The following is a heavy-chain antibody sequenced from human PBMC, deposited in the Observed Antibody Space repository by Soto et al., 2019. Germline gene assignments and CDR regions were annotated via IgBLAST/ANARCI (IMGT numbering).Heavy chain of an antibody. V-gene: IGHV1-69*13. J-gene: IGHJ4*02. CDR3: ARGSYYGDYTPFDY. CDR2: IIPIFGTA. D-gene: IGHD4-17*01. CDR1: GGTFSSYA. Sequence: SVKVSCKASGGTFSSYAISWVLQAPGQGLEWMGGIIPIFGTANYAQKFQGRVTITADESTSTAYMELSSLRSEDTAVYYCARGSYYGDYTPFDYWGQGTLVTVSS.